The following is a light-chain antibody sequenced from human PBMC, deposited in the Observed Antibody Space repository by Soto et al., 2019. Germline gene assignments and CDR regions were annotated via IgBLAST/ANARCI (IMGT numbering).Light chain of an antibody. V-gene: IGKV1-39*01. CDR2: TAS. Sequence: IRMTQSPSSLSASVGDRATITCRASQSISSHLDWYQQKPGKAPSLLMYTASNLQSGVPSRFSGSGSGTDFTLTISSLQPEDFATYYCQQSYSTPISFGQGTRLEIK. J-gene: IGKJ5*01. CDR3: QQSYSTPIS. CDR1: QSISSH.